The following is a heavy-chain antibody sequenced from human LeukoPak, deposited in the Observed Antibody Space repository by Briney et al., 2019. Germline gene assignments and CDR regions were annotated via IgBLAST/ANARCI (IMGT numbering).Heavy chain of an antibody. V-gene: IGHV3-23*01. J-gene: IGHJ4*02. D-gene: IGHD3-10*01. CDR2: ISGSGGGA. Sequence: GVSLRLSCAASGFTFSSYVMTWVRQAPGKGLEWVSAISGSGGGAYYADSVKGRFTVSRDNSENTLYLQMNSLRAEDTAIYYCAKPPFGSVSPLDYWGQGTLVTVSS. CDR3: AKPPFGSVSPLDY. CDR1: GFTFSSYV.